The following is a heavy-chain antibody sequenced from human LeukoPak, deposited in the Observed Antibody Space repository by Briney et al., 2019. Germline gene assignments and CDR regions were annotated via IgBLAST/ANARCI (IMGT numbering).Heavy chain of an antibody. J-gene: IGHJ4*02. Sequence: ASVKVSCKASGYTFTSYDINWGRHAPRQGLEWMGWMIPNSGNTGYAQKFQCRVTMTRNTSISTAYMELSSLRSEDTAVYYWARGPGSSWYGTYFDYWGQGTLVTVSS. CDR1: GYTFTSYD. CDR2: MIPNSGNT. D-gene: IGHD6-13*01. CDR3: ARGPGSSWYGTYFDY. V-gene: IGHV1-8*01.